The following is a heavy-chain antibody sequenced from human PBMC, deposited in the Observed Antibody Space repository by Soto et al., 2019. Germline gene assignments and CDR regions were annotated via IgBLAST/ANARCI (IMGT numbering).Heavy chain of an antibody. D-gene: IGHD5-18*01. CDR3: TTHYSYGPD. CDR2: IRSKANSYAT. Sequence: GGSLRLSCAASGSTFSGSAMHWVRQASGKGLEWVGRIRSKANSYATAYAASVKGRFTISRDDSKNTAYLQMNSLKTEDTAVYYCTTHYSYGPDWGQRTPVTVSS. J-gene: IGHJ4*02. CDR1: GSTFSGSA. V-gene: IGHV3-73*01.